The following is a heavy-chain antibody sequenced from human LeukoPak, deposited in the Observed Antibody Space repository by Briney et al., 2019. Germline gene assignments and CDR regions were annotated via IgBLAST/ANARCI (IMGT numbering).Heavy chain of an antibody. CDR3: AKKVVVGATSPYSDFQD. D-gene: IGHD1-26*01. CDR2: ISYDGSNK. CDR1: GFTFSSYG. V-gene: IGHV3-30*18. J-gene: IGHJ1*01. Sequence: GGSLRLSCAASGFTFSSYGMHWVRQAPGKGLEWVAVISYDGSNKYYADSVKGRFTISRDNSKSTLYLQMNSLRAEDTALYYCAKKVVVGATSPYSDFQDWGQGTLVTVSS.